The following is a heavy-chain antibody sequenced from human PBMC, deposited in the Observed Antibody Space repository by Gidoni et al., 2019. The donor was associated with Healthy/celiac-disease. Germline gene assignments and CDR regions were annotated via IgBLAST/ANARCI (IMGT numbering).Heavy chain of an antibody. V-gene: IGHV1-8*02. D-gene: IGHD6-19*01. CDR1: GYTFTSYD. CDR3: ARGRERVSRSLYGMDV. CDR2: MNPNSGNT. J-gene: IGHJ6*02. Sequence: QVQLVQSGAEVKKPAVSVKVSCKASGYTFTSYDINWVRQATGQGLEWMGWMNPNSGNTGYAQKFQDRVTMTRNTSISTAYMELSSLRSEDTAVYYCARGRERVSRSLYGMDVWGQGTTVTVSS.